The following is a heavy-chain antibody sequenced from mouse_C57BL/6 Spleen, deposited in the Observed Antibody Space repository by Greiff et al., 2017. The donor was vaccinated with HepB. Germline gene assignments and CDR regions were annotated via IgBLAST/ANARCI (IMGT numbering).Heavy chain of an antibody. CDR3: TPYDYGFAY. CDR1: GFNIKDYY. V-gene: IGHV14-1*01. Sequence: EVQLQQSGAELVRPGASVKLSCTASGFNIKDYYMHWVKQRPEQGLEWIGRIDPEDGDTEYATKFQGKATMTADTSSNTAYLQLSSLTSEDTAVYYCTPYDYGFAYWGQGTLVTVSA. CDR2: IDPEDGDT. J-gene: IGHJ3*01. D-gene: IGHD2-4*01.